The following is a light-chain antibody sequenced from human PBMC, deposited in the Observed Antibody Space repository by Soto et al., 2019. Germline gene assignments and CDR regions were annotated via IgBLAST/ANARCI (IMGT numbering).Light chain of an antibody. V-gene: IGKV2-24*01. CDR3: MQSIQHPRT. Sequence: DIVMTQTPLSSPVTLGQPASISCRSSQSLVHSDGNTYLSWLQQRPGQPPRVLIYKISNRVSVVPDRFSGSGAGTNFTPKIISVEAEDVGVYYCMQSIQHPRTFGQGTKVEI. J-gene: IGKJ1*01. CDR2: KIS. CDR1: QSLVHSDGNTY.